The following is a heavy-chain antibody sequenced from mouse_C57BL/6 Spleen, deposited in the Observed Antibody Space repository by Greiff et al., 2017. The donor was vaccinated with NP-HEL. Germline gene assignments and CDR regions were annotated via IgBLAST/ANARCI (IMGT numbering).Heavy chain of an antibody. V-gene: IGHV1-80*01. CDR3: ARRTTVVARGRYFDV. CDR2: IYPGDGDT. D-gene: IGHD1-1*01. CDR1: GYAFSSYW. J-gene: IGHJ1*03. Sequence: QVQLQQSGAELVKPGASVKISCKASGYAFSSYWMNWVKQRPGKGLEWIGQIYPGDGDTNYNGKFKGKATLTADKSSSTAYMQLSSLTSEDSAVYFCARRTTVVARGRYFDVWGTGTTVTVSS.